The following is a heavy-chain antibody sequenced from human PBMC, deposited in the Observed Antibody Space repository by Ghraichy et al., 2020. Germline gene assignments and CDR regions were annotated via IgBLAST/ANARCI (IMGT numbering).Heavy chain of an antibody. V-gene: IGHV4-34*01. CDR3: ARTRITIFGVAHPFDY. CDR1: GGSFSGYY. D-gene: IGHD3-3*01. CDR2: INHSGST. J-gene: IGHJ4*02. Sequence: SETLSLTCAVYGGSFSGYYWSWIRQPPGKGLEWIGEINHSGSTNYNPSLKSRVTISVDTSKNQFSLKLSSVTAADTAVYYCARTRITIFGVAHPFDYWGQGTLVTVSS.